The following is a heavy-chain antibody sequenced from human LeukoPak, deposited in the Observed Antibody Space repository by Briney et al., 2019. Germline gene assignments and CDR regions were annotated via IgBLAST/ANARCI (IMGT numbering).Heavy chain of an antibody. CDR3: ASHSGWYDDYMDV. Sequence: SETLSLTCTVSGGSISSYYWSWLRQPPGKGLEWIGYIYYSGSTNYNPSLKSRVTISVDTSKNQFSLKLSSVTAADTAVYYCASHSGWYDDYMDVWGKGTTVTVSS. D-gene: IGHD6-19*01. J-gene: IGHJ6*03. CDR1: GGSISSYY. V-gene: IGHV4-59*01. CDR2: IYYSGST.